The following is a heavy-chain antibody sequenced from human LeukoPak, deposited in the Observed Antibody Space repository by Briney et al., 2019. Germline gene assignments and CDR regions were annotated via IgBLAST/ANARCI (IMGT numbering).Heavy chain of an antibody. Sequence: GSLRPSCAASGFTFSGYAMSWVRQAPGKGLEWVSAISGSGGSTYYADSVKGRFTISRDNSKNTLYLQMNSLRAEDTAVYYCAKDRMVRGVIIGGDFDYWGQGTLVTVSS. CDR3: AKDRMVRGVIIGGDFDY. V-gene: IGHV3-23*01. J-gene: IGHJ4*02. CDR1: GFTFSGYA. CDR2: ISGSGGST. D-gene: IGHD3-10*01.